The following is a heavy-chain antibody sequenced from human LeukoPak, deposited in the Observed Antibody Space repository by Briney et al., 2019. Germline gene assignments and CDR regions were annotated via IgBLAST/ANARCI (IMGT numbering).Heavy chain of an antibody. CDR1: GGSISSGGYY. J-gene: IGHJ4*02. CDR3: ARGSGWSYYFDY. D-gene: IGHD6-19*01. Sequence: PSETLSLTCTVSGGSISSGGYYWSWIRQPPGKGLEWIGSIYYSGSTYYNPSLKSRVTISVDTSKNQFSLKLSSVTAADTAVYYCARGSGWSYYFDYWGQGTLVTVSS. V-gene: IGHV4-39*07. CDR2: IYYSGST.